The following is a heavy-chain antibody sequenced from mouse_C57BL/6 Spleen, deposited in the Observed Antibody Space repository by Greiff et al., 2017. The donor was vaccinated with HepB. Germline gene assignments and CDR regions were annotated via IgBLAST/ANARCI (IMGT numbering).Heavy chain of an antibody. V-gene: IGHV1-81*01. J-gene: IGHJ3*01. D-gene: IGHD1-1*01. CDR1: GYTFTSYG. Sequence: QVQLQQSGAELARPGASVKLSCKASGYTFTSYGISWVKQRTRQGLEWIGEIYPRSGNTYYNEKFKGKATLTADKSSSTAYMELRSLTSEDSAVYFCASPTTVVSTRGFAYWGQGTLVTVSA. CDR2: IYPRSGNT. CDR3: ASPTTVVSTRGFAY.